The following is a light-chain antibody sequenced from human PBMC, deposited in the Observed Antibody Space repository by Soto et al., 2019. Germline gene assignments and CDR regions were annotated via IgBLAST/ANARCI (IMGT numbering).Light chain of an antibody. Sequence: DIQMTQSPSSLSASVGDRVTITCQASQDISNYLHWYQQKPGKAPKLLIYDASNLETGVPSRFSGSGSGTDFTFTISSLQPEDIATSYCQQYDNLPFTFGPGTKVDIK. CDR1: QDISNY. V-gene: IGKV1-33*01. CDR3: QQYDNLPFT. CDR2: DAS. J-gene: IGKJ3*01.